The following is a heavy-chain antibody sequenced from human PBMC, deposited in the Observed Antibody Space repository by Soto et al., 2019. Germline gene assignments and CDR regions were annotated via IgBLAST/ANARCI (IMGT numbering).Heavy chain of an antibody. CDR3: ARDTQLNYGSGSYGLDY. V-gene: IGHV4-31*03. CDR1: GGSISSGGYY. D-gene: IGHD3-10*01. J-gene: IGHJ4*02. Sequence: PSETLSLTCTVSGGSISSGGYYWSWIRQHPGKGLEWIGYIYYSGSTYYNPSLKSRVTISVDTSKNQFSLKLSSVTAADTAVYYCARDTQLNYGSGSYGLDYWGQGTLVTVSS. CDR2: IYYSGST.